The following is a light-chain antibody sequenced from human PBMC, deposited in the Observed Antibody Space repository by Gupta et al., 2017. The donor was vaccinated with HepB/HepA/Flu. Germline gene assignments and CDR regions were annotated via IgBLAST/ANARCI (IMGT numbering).Light chain of an antibody. J-gene: IGLJ3*02. CDR3: CSYAGSTTWV. CDR2: EVS. CDR1: SSDVGSYNL. V-gene: IGLV2-23*02. Sequence: SALTQPASVSGSPGQSITISCTGTSSDVGSYNLVSWYQHHPGKAPKLMIYEVSKRPSGVSDRFSGSKSGNTASLTISGLQAEDEADYYCCSYAGSTTWVFGGGTKLTVL.